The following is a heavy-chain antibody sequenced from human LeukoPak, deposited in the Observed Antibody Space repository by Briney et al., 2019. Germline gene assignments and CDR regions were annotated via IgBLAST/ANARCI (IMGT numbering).Heavy chain of an antibody. D-gene: IGHD3-10*01. CDR3: ARRRITMVRGVRKPDAFDI. Sequence: SETLSLTCTVSGGSISSGSYYWGWIRQPPGKGLEWIGSIYYSGSTYYNPSLKSRVTISVDTSKNQFSLKLSSVTAADTAVYYCARRRITMVRGVRKPDAFDIWGQGTMVTVSS. V-gene: IGHV4-39*07. J-gene: IGHJ3*02. CDR2: IYYSGST. CDR1: GGSISSGSYY.